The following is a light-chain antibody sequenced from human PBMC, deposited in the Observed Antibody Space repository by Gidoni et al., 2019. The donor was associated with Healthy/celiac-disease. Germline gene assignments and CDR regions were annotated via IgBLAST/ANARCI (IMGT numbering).Light chain of an antibody. V-gene: IGLV6-57*04. CDR2: EDN. CDR3: QSYDSSNVV. CDR1: SGSIASNY. J-gene: IGLJ2*01. Sequence: NFMLTHPPSVSESPGKTVTISCTRSSGSIASNYVQWYQQRPGSAPTTVIYEDNQRPSGVPDRFSGSIDSSANSASLTSSGLKTEDEADYYCQSYDSSNVVFGGGTKLTVL.